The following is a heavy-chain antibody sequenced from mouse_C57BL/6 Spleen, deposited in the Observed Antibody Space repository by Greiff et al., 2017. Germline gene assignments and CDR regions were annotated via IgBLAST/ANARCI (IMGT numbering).Heavy chain of an antibody. D-gene: IGHD2-4*01. J-gene: IGHJ4*01. CDR2: IDPEDGDT. CDR3: TTNDYVSVYYAMDY. Sequence: VQLQQSGAELVRPGASVKLSCTASGFNIKDYYMHWVKQRPEQGLEWIGRIDPEDGDTEYAPKFQGKATMTADTSSNTAYLQLSSLTSEDTAVYYCTTNDYVSVYYAMDYWGQGTSVTVSS. V-gene: IGHV14-1*01. CDR1: GFNIKDYY.